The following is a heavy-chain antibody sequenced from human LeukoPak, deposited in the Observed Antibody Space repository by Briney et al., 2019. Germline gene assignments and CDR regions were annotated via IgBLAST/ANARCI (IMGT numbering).Heavy chain of an antibody. D-gene: IGHD4-11*01. CDR3: AKSRQYAFDI. Sequence: PGGSLRLSCAASGFTFSSYGMHWVRQAPGKGLEWVAFIRYDGSNKYYADSVKGRFTISRDNSKNTVYLQMDSLRPEDTALYYCAKSRQYAFDIWGQGTMVTVSS. CDR1: GFTFSSYG. V-gene: IGHV3-30*02. J-gene: IGHJ3*02. CDR2: IRYDGSNK.